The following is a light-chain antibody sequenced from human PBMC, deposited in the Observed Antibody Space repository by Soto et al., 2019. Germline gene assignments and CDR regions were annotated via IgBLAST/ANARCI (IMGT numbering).Light chain of an antibody. CDR3: QQRNVWPPVT. CDR1: QSVSSSY. CDR2: GAF. V-gene: IGKV3-11*01. J-gene: IGKJ5*01. Sequence: IVLTQSPGTLYLSPGERAALSCRASQSVSSSYLAWYQQKPGQAPRLLIYGAFNRATGIPARFSGSGSGTDFTLTISSLEPEDSAVYYCQQRNVWPPVTFGQGTRLEIK.